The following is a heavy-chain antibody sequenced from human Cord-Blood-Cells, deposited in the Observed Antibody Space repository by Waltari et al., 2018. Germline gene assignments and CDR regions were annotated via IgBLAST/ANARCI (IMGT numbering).Heavy chain of an antibody. J-gene: IGHJ4*02. D-gene: IGHD3-3*01. Sequence: QLQLQESGPGLVKPSETLSLTCTVSGGSISSSSYYWGWTRQPPGKGLEGIGGIYYSGSTYYNPSLKSRVTISVDTSKNQFSLKLSSVTAADTAVYYCARHIRFLEWLGMNFDYWGQGTLVTVSS. CDR3: ARHIRFLEWLGMNFDY. V-gene: IGHV4-39*01. CDR2: IYYSGST. CDR1: GGSISSSSYY.